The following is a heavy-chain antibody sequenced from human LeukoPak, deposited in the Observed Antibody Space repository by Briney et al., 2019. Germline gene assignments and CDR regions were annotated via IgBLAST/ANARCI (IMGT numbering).Heavy chain of an antibody. CDR3: AKSRASSGVAPAGYDY. CDR2: ISASSGST. Sequence: RGSLRLSCAGSGFTFTSYSMTWVRQAPGQGLEWVSSISASSGSTYHAHTVKGRFTISRDISKNTLYLQMNSLRAEHTAAYYWAKSRASSGVAPAGYDYWGKGTLVTVS. CDR1: GFTFTSYS. D-gene: IGHD6-13*01. V-gene: IGHV3-23*01. J-gene: IGHJ4*02.